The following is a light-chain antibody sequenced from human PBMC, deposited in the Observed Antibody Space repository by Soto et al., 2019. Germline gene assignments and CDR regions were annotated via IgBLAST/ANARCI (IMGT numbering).Light chain of an antibody. CDR2: WAS. V-gene: IGKV4-1*01. CDR3: QQYYSTLLT. Sequence: DIVMTQSPDSLAVSLGERATINCKSSQSVLYSSNNKKYLAWYQQKPGQPPKLLIYWASTRESGVPDRFSGSGSGTDFTLTISSLPAEDVAVYYCQQYYSTLLTFGGGTKVEIK. J-gene: IGKJ4*01. CDR1: QSVLYSSNNKKY.